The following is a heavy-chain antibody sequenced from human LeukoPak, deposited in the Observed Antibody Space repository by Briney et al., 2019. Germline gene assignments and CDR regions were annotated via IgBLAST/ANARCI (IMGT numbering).Heavy chain of an antibody. CDR2: ISGSGDST. D-gene: IGHD4-17*01. J-gene: IGHJ4*02. CDR3: AKDLRGATVTTKGDY. V-gene: IGHV3-23*01. Sequence: GGSLRLSCAASGFTFNNYAMNWVRQAPGKGLEWVSAISGSGDSTYYADSVKGRFTISRDSSKNTLYPQMNSLRAEDTAIYYCAKDLRGATVTTKGDYWGQGTLVTVSS. CDR1: GFTFNNYA.